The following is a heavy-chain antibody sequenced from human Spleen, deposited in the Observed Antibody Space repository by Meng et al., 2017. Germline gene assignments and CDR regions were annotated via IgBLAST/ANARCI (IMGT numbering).Heavy chain of an antibody. J-gene: IGHJ4*02. D-gene: IGHD6-19*01. Sequence: SETLSLTCTVSGGSVSSGSYYWSWIRQPPGMGLERIGDIFYSGSTNYNPSLKRRVTISVDTSKNQFSLKLSSVTAADTAVYYCARLDYSSGWYFSYFDYWGQGTLVTVSS. CDR3: ARLDYSSGWYFSYFDY. CDR1: GGSVSSGSYY. CDR2: IFYSGST. V-gene: IGHV4-61*01.